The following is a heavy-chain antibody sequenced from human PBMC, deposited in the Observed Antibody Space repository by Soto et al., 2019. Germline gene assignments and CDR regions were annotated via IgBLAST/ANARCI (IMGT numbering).Heavy chain of an antibody. V-gene: IGHV4-59*02. Sequence: SSETPSPTSTFSCGSVRNYYLSWIPQPPGKGLEWIGFLYYSGSTNYNPSLKSRVSISVDTSKNQLSLKLSSVTAADTAVYYCARSRLAAVGPWLGMDVWGQGTTVTVSS. D-gene: IGHD6-13*01. J-gene: IGHJ6*02. CDR2: LYYSGST. CDR1: CGSVRNYY. CDR3: ARSRLAAVGPWLGMDV.